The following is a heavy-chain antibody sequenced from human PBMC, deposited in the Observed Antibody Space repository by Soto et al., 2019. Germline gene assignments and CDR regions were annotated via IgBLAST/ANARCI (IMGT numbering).Heavy chain of an antibody. CDR1: GYIFNTYG. CDR2: ISAYDGKT. D-gene: IGHD3-3*01. CDR3: ARIALRDDFWPTDDYGMDV. V-gene: IGHV1-18*01. Sequence: ASVKVSCKASGYIFNTYGITWVRQAPGQGLEWMGWISAYDGKTNSAQKFQGRVTMTTDTSTTTAYMELRSLRSDDTAVYYCARIALRDDFWPTDDYGMDVWGQGTTVTLSS. J-gene: IGHJ6*02.